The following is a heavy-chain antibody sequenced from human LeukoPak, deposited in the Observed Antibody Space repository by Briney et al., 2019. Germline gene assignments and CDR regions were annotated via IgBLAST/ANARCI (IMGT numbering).Heavy chain of an antibody. CDR2: IYYSGST. CDR3: ARDLGIAATTDY. V-gene: IGHV4-30-4*01. Sequence: SETLSLTCTVSGGSISSGDYYWSWIRQRPGKGLEWIGYIYYSGSTYYNPSLKSRVTISVDTSMNQFSLKLSSVTAADTAVYYCARDLGIAATTDYWGQGTLVTVSS. CDR1: GGSISSGDYY. D-gene: IGHD6-13*01. J-gene: IGHJ4*02.